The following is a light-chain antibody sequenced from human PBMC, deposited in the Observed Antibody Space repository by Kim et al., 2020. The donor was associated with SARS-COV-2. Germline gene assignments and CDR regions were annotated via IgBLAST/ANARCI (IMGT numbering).Light chain of an antibody. CDR3: IQATVFPRT. V-gene: IGKV2-24*01. Sequence: DIVMTQTPLSSPVTXGQPASISCRSSQSLVHHNGNTYLSWLHQRPGQPPRLLIYQISNRFSGVPDRFSGSGAGTDFTLTISRVEPEDVGVYFCIQATVFPRTFGQGTKLEI. CDR1: QSLVHHNGNTY. J-gene: IGKJ2*01. CDR2: QIS.